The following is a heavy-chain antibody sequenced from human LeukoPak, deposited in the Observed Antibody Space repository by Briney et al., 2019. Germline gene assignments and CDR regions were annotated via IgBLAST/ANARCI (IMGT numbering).Heavy chain of an antibody. V-gene: IGHV3-64D*09. CDR1: GFTFSAYA. J-gene: IGHJ4*02. CDR2: ISPNWVST. CDR3: VKDRSGGYSFDY. D-gene: IGHD1-26*01. Sequence: PGGSLRLSCSPCGFTFSAYAMHWARQAPGKGLEYVSAISPNWVSTYYADSVKGRFTISRDNSKNTLYLQMTSLRADDTAVYYCVKDRSGGYSFDYWGQGTLVTVSS.